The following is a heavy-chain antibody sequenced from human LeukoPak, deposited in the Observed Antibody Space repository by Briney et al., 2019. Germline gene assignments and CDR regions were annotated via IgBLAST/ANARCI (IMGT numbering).Heavy chain of an antibody. J-gene: IGHJ5*02. CDR3: AREVVLMVYAIGTSQEWFDP. Sequence: PGGSLRLSCAASGFTFSSYAMTWVRRASGKGLEWASAISGSGGSTYYADSVKGRFTISRDNSKNTLYLQMNSLRAEATAVYYCAREVVLMVYAIGTSQEWFDPWGQGTLVTVSS. CDR2: ISGSGGST. D-gene: IGHD2-8*01. CDR1: GFTFSSYA. V-gene: IGHV3-23*01.